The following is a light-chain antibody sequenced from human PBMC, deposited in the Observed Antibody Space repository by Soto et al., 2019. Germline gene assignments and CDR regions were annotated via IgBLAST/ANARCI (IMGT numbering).Light chain of an antibody. J-gene: IGLJ2*01. V-gene: IGLV2-23*02. CDR2: EVF. CDR1: SSDVGSYNL. CDR3: CSYARRATYV. Sequence: QSVLTQPASVSGSPGQSITISCTGPSSDVGSYNLVSWYQQYPGKAPKLIIFEVFKRPSGVSHRFSGSKSGNTASLTISGLQAEDEANYYCCSYARRATYVFGGGTKLIVL.